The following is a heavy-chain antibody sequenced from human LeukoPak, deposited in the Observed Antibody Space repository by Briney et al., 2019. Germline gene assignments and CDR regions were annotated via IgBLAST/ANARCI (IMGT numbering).Heavy chain of an antibody. CDR2: IYYSGST. CDR3: ARSGTDPTYDSSGYSAFDI. CDR1: GGSISSGGYY. D-gene: IGHD3-22*01. J-gene: IGHJ3*02. V-gene: IGHV4-31*03. Sequence: SQTLSLTCTVSGGSISSGGYYWSWIRQHPGKGLEWIGYIYYSGSTYYNPSLKSRVTTSVDTSKNQFSLKLSSVTAADTAVYYCARSGTDPTYDSSGYSAFDIWGQGTMVTVSS.